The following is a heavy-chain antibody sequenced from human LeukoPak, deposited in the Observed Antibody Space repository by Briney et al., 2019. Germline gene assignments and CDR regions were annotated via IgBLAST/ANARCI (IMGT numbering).Heavy chain of an antibody. Sequence: PGGSLRLSCADSGFTFSSYWMHWVRQAPGKGRVWVSRINSDVNSTSYADSVQGRFTISTDNAKNTLYLHMKSLRDEGTAVYYCARTYYDFWSGYPPFDYWGQGTPVTVSS. CDR3: ARTYYDFWSGYPPFDY. CDR2: INSDVNST. D-gene: IGHD3-3*01. CDR1: GFTFSSYW. J-gene: IGHJ4*02. V-gene: IGHV3-74*01.